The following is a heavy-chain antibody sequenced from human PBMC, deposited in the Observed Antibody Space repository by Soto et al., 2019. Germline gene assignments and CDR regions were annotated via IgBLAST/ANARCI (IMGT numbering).Heavy chain of an antibody. V-gene: IGHV3-21*01. J-gene: IGHJ5*02. CDR1: RFTFRSFT. CDR2: ISSNSAYI. D-gene: IGHD6-13*01. CDR3: TRDASRDSSARGWFDP. Sequence: GSLRLSCAASRFTFRSFTMNWVRQAPGKGLEWVSTISSNSAYIYYTDALRGRFTISRDNAKNSLHLQMNSLRAEDTAVYYCTRDASRDSSARGWFDPWGPGTLVTVSS.